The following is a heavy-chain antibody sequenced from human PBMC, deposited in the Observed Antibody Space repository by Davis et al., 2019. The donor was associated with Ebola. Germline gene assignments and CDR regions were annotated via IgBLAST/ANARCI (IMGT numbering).Heavy chain of an antibody. CDR2: IYYSGST. CDR1: GGSVSSGSYY. CDR3: ARTTRGSGWFLDY. J-gene: IGHJ4*02. D-gene: IGHD6-19*01. V-gene: IGHV4-61*01. Sequence: SETLSLTCTVSGGSVSSGSYYWSWIRQPPGKGLEWIGYIYYSGSTNYNPSLKSRVTISVDTSKDQFSLKLSSVTAADTAVYYCARTTRGSGWFLDYWGQGTLVTVSS.